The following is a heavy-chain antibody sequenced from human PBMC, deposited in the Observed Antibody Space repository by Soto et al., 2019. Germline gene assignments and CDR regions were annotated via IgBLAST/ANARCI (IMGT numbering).Heavy chain of an antibody. J-gene: IGHJ6*02. V-gene: IGHV4-34*01. Sequence: PSETLSLTCAVYGGSFSGYYWSWIRQPPGKGLEWIGEINHSGSTNYDPSLKSRVTISVDTSKNQFSLNLTSVTAADTAVYYCARERGRQQLGRYYYYYAMDVWGQGTTVTVSS. D-gene: IGHD6-13*01. CDR2: INHSGST. CDR3: ARERGRQQLGRYYYYYAMDV. CDR1: GGSFSGYY.